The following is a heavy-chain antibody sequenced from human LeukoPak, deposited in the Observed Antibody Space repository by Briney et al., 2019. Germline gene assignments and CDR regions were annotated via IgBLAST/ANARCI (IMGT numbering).Heavy chain of an antibody. Sequence: GGSLRLSCAASGFTFSSYGMHWVRQAPGKGLEGVAVISYDGSNKYYADSVKGRFTISRDNSKNTLYLQMNSLRAEDTAVYYCANGGGSFDYWGQGTLVTVSS. CDR1: GFTFSSYG. CDR3: ANGGGSFDY. J-gene: IGHJ4*02. D-gene: IGHD2-15*01. CDR2: ISYDGSNK. V-gene: IGHV3-30*18.